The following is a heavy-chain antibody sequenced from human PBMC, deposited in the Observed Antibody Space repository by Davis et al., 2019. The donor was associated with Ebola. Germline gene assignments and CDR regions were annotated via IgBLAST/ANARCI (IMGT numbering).Heavy chain of an antibody. CDR1: GFTFSRYR. J-gene: IGHJ4*02. CDR2: ISSGSSYI. V-gene: IGHV3-21*01. Sequence: LSLTCAASGFTFSRYRMIWVRQAPGKGLEWVSSISSGSSYIYYADSVRGRFTISRDNAKDSLYLQMNSLRAEDTAVYYCAREGLCSSASCLDYWGQGTLVTVSS. CDR3: AREGLCSSASCLDY. D-gene: IGHD2-2*01.